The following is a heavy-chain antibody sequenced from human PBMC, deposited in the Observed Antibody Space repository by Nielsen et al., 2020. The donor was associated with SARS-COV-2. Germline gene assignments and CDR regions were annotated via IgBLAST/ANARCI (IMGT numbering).Heavy chain of an antibody. Sequence: WIRQPPGKGLEWIGYIYYSGSTNYNPSLKSRVTISVDTSKNQFSLKLSSVTAADTAVYYCARGVVVVPAATYYYYYYTDVWGKGTTVTVSS. V-gene: IGHV4-59*12. D-gene: IGHD2-2*01. CDR2: IYYSGST. CDR3: ARGVVVVPAATYYYYYYTDV. J-gene: IGHJ6*03.